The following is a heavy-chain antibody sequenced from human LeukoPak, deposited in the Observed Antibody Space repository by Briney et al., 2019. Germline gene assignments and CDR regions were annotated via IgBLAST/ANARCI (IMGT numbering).Heavy chain of an antibody. D-gene: IGHD6-13*01. CDR3: ARVGAAAAAGLLYYYGMDV. J-gene: IGHJ6*02. Sequence: GGSLRLSCAASGFTFSSYWMSWVRQAPGKGLEWVANIKQDGSEKYYVDSVKGRFTISRDNAKNSLYLQMNSLRAEDTAVYYCARVGAAAAAGLLYYYGMDVWGQGTTVTVSS. CDR1: GFTFSSYW. CDR2: IKQDGSEK. V-gene: IGHV3-7*01.